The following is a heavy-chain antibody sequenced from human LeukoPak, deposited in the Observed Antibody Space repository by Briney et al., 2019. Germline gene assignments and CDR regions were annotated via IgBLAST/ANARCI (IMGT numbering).Heavy chain of an antibody. V-gene: IGHV3-9*03. CDR2: ISWNSGSI. CDR3: AKGGYSSGDYFDY. CDR1: GFTFDDYA. D-gene: IGHD5-18*01. Sequence: QSGGSLRLSCAASGFTFDDYAMHWVRQAPGKGLEWVSGISWNSGSIGYADSVKGRFTISRDNAKNSLYLQMNSLRAEDMALYYCAKGGYSSGDYFDYWGQGTLVTVSS. J-gene: IGHJ4*02.